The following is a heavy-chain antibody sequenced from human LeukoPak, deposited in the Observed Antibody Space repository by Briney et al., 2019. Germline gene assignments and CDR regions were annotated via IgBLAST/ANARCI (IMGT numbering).Heavy chain of an antibody. CDR3: AKAVSTVTTAFDY. D-gene: IGHD4-17*01. V-gene: IGHV3-30*18. Sequence: GGSLRLSCAASGFTFSSYGMHWVRQAPGKGLEWVAVISYDGSNKYYADSVKGRFTISRDNSKNTLYLRMNSLRAEDTAVYYCAKAVSTVTTAFDYWGQGTLVTVSS. CDR1: GFTFSSYG. CDR2: ISYDGSNK. J-gene: IGHJ4*02.